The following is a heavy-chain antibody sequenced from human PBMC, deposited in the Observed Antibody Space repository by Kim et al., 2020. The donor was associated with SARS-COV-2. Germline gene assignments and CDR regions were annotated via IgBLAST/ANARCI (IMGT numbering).Heavy chain of an antibody. Sequence: SETPSLTCTVSGGSITSYYWSWIRQPAGKGLEWIGRIYTSGSTNYNPSLKSRVTMSVDTSKNQFSLKLNSVTAADTAVYYCARVGRDDSSGYYWYYGLDVWGQGTTVTVSS. V-gene: IGHV4-4*07. CDR1: GGSITSYY. D-gene: IGHD3-22*01. CDR3: ARVGRDDSSGYYWYYGLDV. CDR2: IYTSGST. J-gene: IGHJ6*02.